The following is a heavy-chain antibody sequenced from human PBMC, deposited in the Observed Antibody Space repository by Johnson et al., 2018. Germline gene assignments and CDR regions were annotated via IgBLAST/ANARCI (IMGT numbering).Heavy chain of an antibody. J-gene: IGHJ4*02. V-gene: IGHV3-49*03. CDR3: ARENSGTLNGAIDY. D-gene: IGHD5-12*01. CDR2: IRSKAYGGTT. CDR1: GFTFGDYA. Sequence: EVQLLESGGGVVQPGRSLRLSCTASGFTFGDYAMSWFRQAPGKGLEWVGFIRSKAYGGTTEYAASVKGRFTISRDDSKSIAYLQMNSLRAEDTAVYYCARENSGTLNGAIDYWGQGTLVTVSS.